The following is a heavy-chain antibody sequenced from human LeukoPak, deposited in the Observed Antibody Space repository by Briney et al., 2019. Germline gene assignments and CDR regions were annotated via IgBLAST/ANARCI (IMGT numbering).Heavy chain of an antibody. Sequence: GGSLRLSCAASGFIFSSHWMSWVRQAPGKGLEWVANIKHDGTEQYFVDSVKGRFTISRDNAKNSLFLQMNSLRAEDTAVYYCARSYSRVGFGFWGQGTLVTVSS. J-gene: IGHJ4*02. CDR3: ARSYSRVGFGF. D-gene: IGHD6-13*01. CDR1: GFIFSSHW. V-gene: IGHV3-7*04. CDR2: IKHDGTEQ.